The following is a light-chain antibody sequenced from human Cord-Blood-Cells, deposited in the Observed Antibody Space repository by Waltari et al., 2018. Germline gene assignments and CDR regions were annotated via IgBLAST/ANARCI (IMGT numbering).Light chain of an antibody. Sequence: QSALTQPASVSGSPGQSITISCTATSSDVGGYNYVSCYQQHPGKAPKLMIYAVSTRPSGVSNRFSGSKSGNTASLTISGLQAEDEADYYCSSYTSSSTSSYVFGTGTKVTVL. V-gene: IGLV2-14*01. CDR3: SSYTSSSTSSYV. J-gene: IGLJ1*01. CDR1: SSDVGGYNY. CDR2: AVS.